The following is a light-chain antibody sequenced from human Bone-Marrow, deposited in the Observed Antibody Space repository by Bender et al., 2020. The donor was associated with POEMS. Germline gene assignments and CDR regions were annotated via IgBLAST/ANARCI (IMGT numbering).Light chain of an antibody. J-gene: IGLJ1*01. CDR1: SNDVGKYNL. CDR2: EVT. Sequence: QSALTQPASVSASPGQSITISCTGTSNDVGKYNLVSWYQHHPDKAPKLMIYEVTKRPSGVSHRFSASKSGNTASLTISGLQAKDEADYYCCSYAPSTTYVFGTGTKVTVL. V-gene: IGLV2-23*02. CDR3: CSYAPSTTYV.